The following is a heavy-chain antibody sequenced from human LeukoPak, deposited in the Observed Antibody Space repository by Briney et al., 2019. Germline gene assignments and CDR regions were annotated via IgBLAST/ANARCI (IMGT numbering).Heavy chain of an antibody. Sequence: SETLSLTCTVSGYSISSGYYWGWIRQPPGKGLEWIGSIYHSGSTYYNPSLNSRVTISIDPSKNQFSLKLSSVTAADTAVYYCAREMGSGSEFDFWGQGTLVTVSS. V-gene: IGHV4-38-2*02. CDR2: IYHSGST. CDR3: AREMGSGSEFDF. J-gene: IGHJ4*02. CDR1: GYSISSGYY. D-gene: IGHD6-19*01.